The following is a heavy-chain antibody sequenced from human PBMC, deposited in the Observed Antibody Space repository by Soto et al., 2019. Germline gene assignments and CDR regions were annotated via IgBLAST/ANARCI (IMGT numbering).Heavy chain of an antibody. Sequence: QVQLVQSGAEVKKPGASVKVSCKASGYTFTSYAMHWVRQASGQSLEWMGWINAGNGNTKYSQKFQGRVTITRDTSASTAYMELSSLRSVDTAVYYCARGDYYDIHDYWGQGTLVTVSS. D-gene: IGHD3-22*01. J-gene: IGHJ4*02. CDR3: ARGDYYDIHDY. V-gene: IGHV1-3*01. CDR1: GYTFTSYA. CDR2: INAGNGNT.